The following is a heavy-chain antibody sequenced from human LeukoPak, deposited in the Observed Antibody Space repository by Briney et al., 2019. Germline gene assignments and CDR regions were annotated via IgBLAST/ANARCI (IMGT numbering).Heavy chain of an antibody. D-gene: IGHD5-24*01. Sequence: ASVKVSCKASGYTFTNYGITWVRQAPGQGLEWMGWISGYQGSTKYAQNFQGRATMTIDTSTRTAYMDLRSLRSDDTGIYFCARSDLGTITAGPCNYWGQRTLVAVSS. CDR2: ISGYQGST. CDR3: ARSDLGTITAGPCNY. J-gene: IGHJ4*02. CDR1: GYTFTNYG. V-gene: IGHV1-18*01.